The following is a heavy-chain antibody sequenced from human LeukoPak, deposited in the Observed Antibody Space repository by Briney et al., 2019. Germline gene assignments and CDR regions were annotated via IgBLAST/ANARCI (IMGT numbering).Heavy chain of an antibody. CDR1: GFTFSSYA. D-gene: IGHD2-2*02. Sequence: GGSLRLSCAASGFTFSSYAMSWVRQAPGKGLEWVSAISGSGGGTYYADSVKGRFTISRDHSKNTLYLQMNSLRAEDTAVYYCAVVPAAILGYYYYGMDVWGQGTTVTVSS. CDR2: ISGSGGGT. V-gene: IGHV3-23*01. J-gene: IGHJ6*02. CDR3: AVVPAAILGYYYYGMDV.